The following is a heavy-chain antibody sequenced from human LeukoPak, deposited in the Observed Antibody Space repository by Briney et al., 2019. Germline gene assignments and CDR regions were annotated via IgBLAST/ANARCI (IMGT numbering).Heavy chain of an antibody. J-gene: IGHJ4*02. Sequence: SVTVSCKASGGTFSSYAISWVRQAPGQGLEWMGGIIPIFGTANYAQKFQGRVTITADKSTSTAYMELSSLRSEDTAVYYCATSINCSGGSCYLFDYWGQGTLVTVSS. CDR1: GGTFSSYA. V-gene: IGHV1-69*06. CDR2: IIPIFGTA. D-gene: IGHD2-15*01. CDR3: ATSINCSGGSCYLFDY.